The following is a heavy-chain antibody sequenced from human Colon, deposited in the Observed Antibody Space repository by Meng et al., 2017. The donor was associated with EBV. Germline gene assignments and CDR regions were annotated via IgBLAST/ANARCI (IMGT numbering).Heavy chain of an antibody. CDR1: GVSIRSNSR. V-gene: IGHV4-4*02. J-gene: IGHJ4*02. Sequence: QGRLQEVGAGMWKPSGTRSLACGVSGVSIRSNSRWTWVRRPPGKGLEWIGDIDDSGSTNYNPSLNSRISISLDKSKNHFSLKVNSVTAADTAVYYCARGKQDAWELLAYWGQGALVTVSS. CDR2: IDDSGST. CDR3: ARGKQDAWELLAY. D-gene: IGHD1-26*01.